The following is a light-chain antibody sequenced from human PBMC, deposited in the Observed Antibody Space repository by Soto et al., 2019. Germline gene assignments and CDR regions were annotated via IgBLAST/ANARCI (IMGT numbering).Light chain of an antibody. V-gene: IGKV1-5*03. CDR1: QSISSW. CDR3: QQYDSASWT. Sequence: DIQMTQSPSTLSASVGDRVIITCRASQSISSWLAWYQQKPGKAPNLLIYRASTLKSGIPSRFSGSGSGTEFITTISSLQHDDFATYYCQQYDSASWTFGPGTKVEIK. J-gene: IGKJ1*01. CDR2: RAS.